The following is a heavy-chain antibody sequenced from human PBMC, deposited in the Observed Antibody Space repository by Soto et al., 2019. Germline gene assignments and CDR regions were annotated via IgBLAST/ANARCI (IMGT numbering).Heavy chain of an antibody. Sequence: EVQLVESGGGLVQPGGSLRLSCAASGFTVSSHYMSWVRQAPGKGLEWVSVIYSGGSTYYAKSVTGRFIISRDNSKSTVYLQMNSLRAEDTAVYYCARDRTISDYRSSGALGLWGQGTLVSVS. D-gene: IGHD6-6*01. CDR3: ARDRTISDYRSSGALGL. V-gene: IGHV3-66*01. CDR1: GFTVSSHY. CDR2: IYSGGST. J-gene: IGHJ4*02.